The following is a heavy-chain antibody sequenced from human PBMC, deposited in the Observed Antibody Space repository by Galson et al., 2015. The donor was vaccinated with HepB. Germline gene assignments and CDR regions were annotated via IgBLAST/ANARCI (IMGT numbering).Heavy chain of an antibody. CDR1: GFTFSNAW. CDR2: VKSKTDGGTT. CDR3: TTVLVVYADLRAFDI. Sequence: SLRLSCAASGFTFSNAWMSWVRQAPGKGLEWVGRVKSKTDGGTTDYAAPVKGRFTISRDDSKNTLYLQMNSLKTEDTAVYYCTTVLVVYADLRAFDIWGQGTMVTVSS. D-gene: IGHD2-8*02. J-gene: IGHJ3*02. V-gene: IGHV3-15*01.